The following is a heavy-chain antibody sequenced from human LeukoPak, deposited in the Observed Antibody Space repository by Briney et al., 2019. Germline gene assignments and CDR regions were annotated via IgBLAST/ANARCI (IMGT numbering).Heavy chain of an antibody. CDR2: INHSGST. J-gene: IGHJ4*02. D-gene: IGHD3-22*01. Sequence: PSETLSLTCAVYGGSFSGYYWSWIRQPPGKGLEWIGEINHSGSTNYNPSLKSRVTISVDTSKNQFSLKLSSVTAADTAVYYCGRRGMIVVGGFDHWGQGTLVTVSS. V-gene: IGHV4-34*01. CDR3: GRRGMIVVGGFDH. CDR1: GGSFSGYY.